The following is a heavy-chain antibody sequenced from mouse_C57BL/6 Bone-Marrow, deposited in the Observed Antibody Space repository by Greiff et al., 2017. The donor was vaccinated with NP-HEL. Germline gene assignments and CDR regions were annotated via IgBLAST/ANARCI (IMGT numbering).Heavy chain of an antibody. CDR2: INPNYGTT. CDR1: GYSFTDYN. CDR3: ARKPGIRGKKLYGNTWFAY. D-gene: IGHD2-1*01. Sequence: EVQLQQSGPELVKPGASVKISCKASGYSFTDYNMNWVKQSNGKSLEWIGVINPNYGTTSYNQKFKGKATLTVDQSSSTAYMQINSLTSEDSAVYYCARKPGIRGKKLYGNTWFAYWGQGTLVTVSA. J-gene: IGHJ3*01. V-gene: IGHV1-39*01.